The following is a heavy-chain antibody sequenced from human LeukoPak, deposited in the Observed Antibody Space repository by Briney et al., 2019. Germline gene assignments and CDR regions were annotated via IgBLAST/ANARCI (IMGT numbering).Heavy chain of an antibody. V-gene: IGHV4-38-2*01. Sequence: SATLSLTCAVSAYSISSAYYWVWIRQPPGNGLEWIGSFYHSESTNYNPSLKTRVTISVDTTKNQFSLKLSSVTAADTAVYYCARRDYGQYFDYWGQGTLVTVSS. CDR1: AYSISSAYY. CDR2: FYHSEST. J-gene: IGHJ4*02. D-gene: IGHD4/OR15-4a*01. CDR3: ARRDYGQYFDY.